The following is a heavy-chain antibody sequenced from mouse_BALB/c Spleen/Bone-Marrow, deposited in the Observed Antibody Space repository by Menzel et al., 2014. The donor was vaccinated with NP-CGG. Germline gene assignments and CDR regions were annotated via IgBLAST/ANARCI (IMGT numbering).Heavy chain of an antibody. J-gene: IGHJ2*01. D-gene: IGHD2-10*02. CDR2: IYPGDGET. Sequence: VHLVESGAELVRPGSSVKISCKASGYPFSSYWMNWVKQRPGQGLEWIGQIYPGDGETNYNGKFKGNATLTADKSSSXAYMQLISLTSEDSAVYFCARKYGDYWGQGTTLTVSS. CDR1: GYPFSSYW. CDR3: ARKYGDY. V-gene: IGHV1-80*01.